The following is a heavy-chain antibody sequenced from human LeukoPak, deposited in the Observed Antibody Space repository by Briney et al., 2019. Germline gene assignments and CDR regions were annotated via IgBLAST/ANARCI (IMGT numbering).Heavy chain of an antibody. CDR1: GYTFISYD. V-gene: IGHV1-8*01. CDR3: ARRSDFYDYWSVYNYMDV. D-gene: IGHD3-3*01. J-gene: IGHJ6*03. CDR2: MNPNSGNA. Sequence: ASVKVSCKASGYTFISYDINWVRQATGQGLEWMGWMNPNSGNAGYAQKFQGRVTMTGNTSISTAYMELSSLISKDTAVYFSARRSDFYDYWSVYNYMDVWGKGTTVTVSS.